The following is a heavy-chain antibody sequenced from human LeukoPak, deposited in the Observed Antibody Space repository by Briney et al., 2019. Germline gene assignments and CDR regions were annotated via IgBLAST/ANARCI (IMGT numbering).Heavy chain of an antibody. D-gene: IGHD3-3*01. CDR2: ISAYSGNT. V-gene: IGHV1-18*01. Sequence: RASVKVSCKASGYTFTSHGISWVRQAPGQGLEGMGWISAYSGNTNYAQKLQGRVTMTTDTSTSTAYMEPRSLRSDDTAVYYCARLLEWPHYYMDVWGKGTTVTVSS. CDR3: ARLLEWPHYYMDV. CDR1: GYTFTSHG. J-gene: IGHJ6*03.